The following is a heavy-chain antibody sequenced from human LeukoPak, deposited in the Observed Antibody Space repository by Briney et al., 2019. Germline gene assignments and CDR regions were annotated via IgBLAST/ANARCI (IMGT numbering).Heavy chain of an antibody. CDR3: ITFSMIVVVITD. V-gene: IGHV3-15*01. CDR1: GFTFSNAW. J-gene: IGHJ4*02. CDR2: IKSKTDGGTT. Sequence: GGSLRLSCAASGFTFSNAWMSWVRQAPGKGLEWVGRIKSKTDGGTTDYAANVKGRFTISRDDSKNTLYLQINSLKTEDTAVYYCITFSMIVVVITDWGQGTLVTVSS. D-gene: IGHD3-22*01.